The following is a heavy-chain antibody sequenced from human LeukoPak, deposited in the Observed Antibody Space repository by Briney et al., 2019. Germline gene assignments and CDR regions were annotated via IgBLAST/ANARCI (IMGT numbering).Heavy chain of an antibody. CDR2: ISGDGGGT. D-gene: IGHD3-3*01. J-gene: IGHJ4*02. CDR1: GFTFSNWA. V-gene: IGHV3-23*01. CDR3: AKWAGSGDQTKRYFGPFDF. Sequence: PGGSLRLSCAASGFTFSNWAITWVRQAPGMGLEWVSSISGDGGGTYYADSVKGRFTVSRDNSKNTLYLEINRLRVEDTAVYYCAKWAGSGDQTKRYFGPFDFWGQGTLVTVSS.